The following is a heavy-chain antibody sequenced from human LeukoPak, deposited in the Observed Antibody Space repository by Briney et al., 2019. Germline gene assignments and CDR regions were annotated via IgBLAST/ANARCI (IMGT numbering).Heavy chain of an antibody. CDR1: GDTFTSYY. Sequence: ASVKVSCKASGDTFTSYYMQGVRQAPGEGIEWMALINPTGGSTGYAQKFQGRVTMTRDMSTSTDYMELSSLRSEDTAIYYCARDNSVGDNAWWFDPWGQGTLVTVSS. J-gene: IGHJ5*02. V-gene: IGHV1-46*01. D-gene: IGHD1-26*01. CDR2: INPTGGST. CDR3: ARDNSVGDNAWWFDP.